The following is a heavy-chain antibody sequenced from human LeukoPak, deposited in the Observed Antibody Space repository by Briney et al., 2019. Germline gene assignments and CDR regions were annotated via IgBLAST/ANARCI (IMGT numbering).Heavy chain of an antibody. Sequence: GGSLRLSCAASGFTFSSYSMNWVRQAPGKGLEWVSYISSSSSTIYYADSVKGRFTISRDNAKNSLYLQMNSLRAEDTAVYYCARDVGIAVAGPRGWFDPWGQGTLVTVSS. J-gene: IGHJ5*02. CDR3: ARDVGIAVAGPRGWFDP. CDR1: GFTFSSYS. V-gene: IGHV3-48*04. CDR2: ISSSSSTI. D-gene: IGHD6-19*01.